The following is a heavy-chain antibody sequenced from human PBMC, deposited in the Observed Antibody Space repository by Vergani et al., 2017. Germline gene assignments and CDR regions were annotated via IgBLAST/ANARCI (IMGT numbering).Heavy chain of an antibody. J-gene: IGHJ4*02. D-gene: IGHD3-10*01. Sequence: EVQLLESGGGLVQPGGSLRLTCAASEFTFSNYAMNWVRQAPGKGLEWVSGISGSGVSAYYTDSVKGRFTISRDNYKNMLFLQINNLRTEDTAIYYCAKQYFVSGNYLFDYWGQGTLVTVSS. V-gene: IGHV3-23*01. CDR2: ISGSGVSA. CDR3: AKQYFVSGNYLFDY. CDR1: EFTFSNYA.